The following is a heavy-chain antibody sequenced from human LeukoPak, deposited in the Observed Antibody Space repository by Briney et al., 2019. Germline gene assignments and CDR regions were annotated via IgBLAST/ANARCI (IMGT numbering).Heavy chain of an antibody. Sequence: SETLSLTCAVYGGSFSGYYWSWIRQPPGKGLEWMGKINHSGSTNYNPSLKSRVTISVDTSKTQFSLKLSSVTAADTAVYYCARGVVAATNYYYYYMDVWGKGTTVTVSS. CDR1: GGSFSGYY. J-gene: IGHJ6*03. V-gene: IGHV4-34*01. CDR2: INHSGST. D-gene: IGHD2-15*01. CDR3: ARGVVAATNYYYYYMDV.